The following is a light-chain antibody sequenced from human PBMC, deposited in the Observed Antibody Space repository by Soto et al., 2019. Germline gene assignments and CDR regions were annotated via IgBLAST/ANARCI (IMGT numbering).Light chain of an antibody. J-gene: IGKJ5*01. CDR2: GAS. CDR3: QQYGSSAPII. V-gene: IGKV3-20*01. Sequence: EIVLTQSPGTLSLSPGERATLSCRASQSVSSNYLAWYQQKPGQAPSLLIYGASTRATGIPDRFSGSGSGTDFTLTISRLEPEDFAMYYCQQYGSSAPIIFGQGTRLE. CDR1: QSVSSNY.